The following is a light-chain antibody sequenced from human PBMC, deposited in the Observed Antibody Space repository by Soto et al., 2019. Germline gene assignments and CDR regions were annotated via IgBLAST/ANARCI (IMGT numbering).Light chain of an antibody. V-gene: IGKV3-20*01. Sequence: EIVLTQSQGTLSLSPGERATLSCRASQSVRNTYVAWYQQRPGQAPRLLVSGASSRATGIPDRYSGSGSGTDFTLTINRLEPEDFAVYFRQQYGESPPTFGGGTKLEIK. CDR2: GAS. CDR1: QSVRNTY. CDR3: QQYGESPPT. J-gene: IGKJ4*01.